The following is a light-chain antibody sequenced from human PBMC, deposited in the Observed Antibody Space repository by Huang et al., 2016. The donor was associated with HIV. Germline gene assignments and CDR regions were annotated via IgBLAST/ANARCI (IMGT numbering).Light chain of an antibody. CDR3: QQTYTFPA. CDR2: GAS. V-gene: IGKV1-39*01. CDR1: PTITTY. Sequence: DIQLTQSPSSLSASVGDRVTITCRASPTITTYLNWYQQKPGKAPHLLIYGASNLQGGVPSRFSGSGSGTDFTLSISGLQPEDFATYYCQQTYTFPAFGRGTKVEIK. J-gene: IGKJ1*01.